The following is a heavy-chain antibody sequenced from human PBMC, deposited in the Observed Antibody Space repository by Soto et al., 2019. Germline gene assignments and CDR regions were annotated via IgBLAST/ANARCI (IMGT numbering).Heavy chain of an antibody. D-gene: IGHD6-19*01. CDR2: IIPIFGTA. V-gene: IGHV1-69*13. Sequence: SVKVSCKASGGTFSSYAISWVRQAPGQGLECMGGIIPIFGTANYAQKFQGRVTITADESTSTAYMELSSLRSEDTAVYYWARDKYSSGWGRGHYFDYWGQGTLVTVSS. CDR3: ARDKYSSGWGRGHYFDY. J-gene: IGHJ4*02. CDR1: GGTFSSYA.